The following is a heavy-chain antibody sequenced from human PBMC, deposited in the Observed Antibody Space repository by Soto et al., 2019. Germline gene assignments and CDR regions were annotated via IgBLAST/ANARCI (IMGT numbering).Heavy chain of an antibody. J-gene: IGHJ4*02. V-gene: IGHV4-34*01. D-gene: IGHD5-12*01. CDR1: GGSFSGYY. Sequence: SETLSLTCAVYGGSFSGYYWSWIRQPPGKGLEWIGEINHSGSTNYNPSLKSRVTISVDTSKNQFSLKLSSVTAADTAVYYCANSRDGYNLHYWGQGTLVTVSS. CDR2: INHSGST. CDR3: ANSRDGYNLHY.